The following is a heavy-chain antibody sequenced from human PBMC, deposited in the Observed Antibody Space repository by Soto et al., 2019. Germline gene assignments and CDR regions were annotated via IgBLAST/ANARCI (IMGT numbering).Heavy chain of an antibody. Sequence: SETLSLTCAVSGGSISSSNWWSWVRQSPGKGLEWIGEIYYSGTTKYNPSLKSRVTISVDKSKNQFSLKMYSVTAADTAVYYCARDQGYCSGGSCYVFDSWGQGTLVTVSS. CDR2: IYYSGTT. J-gene: IGHJ4*02. V-gene: IGHV4-4*02. CDR1: GGSISSSNW. D-gene: IGHD2-15*01. CDR3: ARDQGYCSGGSCYVFDS.